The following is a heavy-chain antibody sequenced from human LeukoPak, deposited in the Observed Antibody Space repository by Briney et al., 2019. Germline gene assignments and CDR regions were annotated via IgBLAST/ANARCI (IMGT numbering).Heavy chain of an antibody. CDR3: ARLVVPAAMAMAVDY. V-gene: IGHV1-2*06. J-gene: IGHJ4*02. CDR1: GYTFTGYY. CDR2: INPNSGGT. Sequence: ASVKVSCKASGYTFTGYYMHWVRQAPGQGLEWMGRINPNSGGTNYAQKCQGRVTMTRDTSISTAYMELSRLRSDDTAVYYCARLVVPAAMAMAVDYWGQGTLVTVSS. D-gene: IGHD2-2*01.